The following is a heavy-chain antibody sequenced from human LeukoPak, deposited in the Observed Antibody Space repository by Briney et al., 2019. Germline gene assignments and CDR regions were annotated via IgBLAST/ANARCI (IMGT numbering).Heavy chain of an antibody. Sequence: GESLKISCKGSGYSFTSYWIGWVRQMPGKGLEWMGIIYPGDSDTRYSPSFQGQVTISADKSISTAYLQWSSLKASDTAMYYCARLSHYYDSSGYYYMEYYFDYWGQGTLVTVSS. J-gene: IGHJ4*02. CDR1: GYSFTSYW. D-gene: IGHD3-22*01. CDR3: ARLSHYYDSSGYYYMEYYFDY. CDR2: IYPGDSDT. V-gene: IGHV5-51*01.